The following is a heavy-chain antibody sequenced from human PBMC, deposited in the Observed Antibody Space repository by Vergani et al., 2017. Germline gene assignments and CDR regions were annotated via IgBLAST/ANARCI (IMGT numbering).Heavy chain of an antibody. Sequence: EVQLLESGGGLVQPGGSLRLSCAASGFTFTNYAMNWVRQAPGKGLEWVSSITSSGSYGYYADSVKGRFTSSRDNANNSLYLQMNSLRAEDTAVYYCARGANWNYFGSGYYMDVWGKGTTVTVSS. V-gene: IGHV3-21*01. CDR1: GFTFTNYA. CDR3: ARGANWNYFGSGYYMDV. J-gene: IGHJ6*03. D-gene: IGHD1-7*01. CDR2: ITSSGSYG.